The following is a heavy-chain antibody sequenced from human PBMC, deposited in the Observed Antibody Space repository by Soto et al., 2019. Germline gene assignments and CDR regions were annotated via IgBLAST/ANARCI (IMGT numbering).Heavy chain of an antibody. D-gene: IGHD6-13*01. CDR1: GFSLSTSGVG. V-gene: IGHV2-5*02. CDR2: IYWDDDK. J-gene: IGHJ2*01. Sequence: QLTLKESGPTLVKPTQTLTLTCTFSGFSLSTSGVGVGWIRQPPGKAMEWLALIYWDDDKRYCPSLKSRLTITKDTSKIQVDLTIANMTPVDTATYYCAHRPGQLGSFDLWGRGTLVTVSS. CDR3: AHRPGQLGSFDL.